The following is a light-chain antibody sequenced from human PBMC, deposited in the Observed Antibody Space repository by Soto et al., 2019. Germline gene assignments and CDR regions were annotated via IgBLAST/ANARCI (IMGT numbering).Light chain of an antibody. CDR2: EVS. Sequence: QSVLTQPASVSGSPGQSITISCTGSSSDIGGYEFVSWFQQHPGKVPKLIIYEVSNRPSGVSDRFSGARSGKTASLTISGLQPDDGAEYYCTSYSVTGTHYLFGSGTKVTVL. CDR1: SSDIGGYEF. J-gene: IGLJ1*01. V-gene: IGLV2-14*01. CDR3: TSYSVTGTHYL.